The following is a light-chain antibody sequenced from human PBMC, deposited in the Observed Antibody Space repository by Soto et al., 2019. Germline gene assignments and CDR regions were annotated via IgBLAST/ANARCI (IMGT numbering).Light chain of an antibody. CDR2: GAS. J-gene: IGKJ4*01. CDR1: QSVRSN. Sequence: IGMTQSPATLSVSPGERATLSCRASQSVRSNLAWYQQKPGQAPRLLIYGASTRATGIPARFSGSGSGTEFTLTISSLQSEDFALYYCQQYNNWLTFGGGTKVEIK. CDR3: QQYNNWLT. V-gene: IGKV3-15*01.